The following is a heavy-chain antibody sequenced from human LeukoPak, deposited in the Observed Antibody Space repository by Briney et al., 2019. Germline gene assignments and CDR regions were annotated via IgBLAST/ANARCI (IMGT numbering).Heavy chain of an antibody. Sequence: PSETLSLTCTVGGYSISSGYYWGWIRQPPGKGLEWIGEIYHSGSTNYNPSLKSRVTISVDKSKNQFSLKLSSVTAADTAVYYCARVSGGSYPHFDYWGQGTLVTVSS. CDR2: IYHSGST. CDR3: ARVSGGSYPHFDY. CDR1: GYSISSGYY. V-gene: IGHV4-38-2*02. J-gene: IGHJ4*02. D-gene: IGHD1-26*01.